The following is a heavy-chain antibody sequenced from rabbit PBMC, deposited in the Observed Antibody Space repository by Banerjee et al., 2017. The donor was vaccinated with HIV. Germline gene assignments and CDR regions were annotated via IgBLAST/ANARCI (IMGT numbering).Heavy chain of an antibody. V-gene: IGHV1S45*01. CDR2: IYGGSVGST. J-gene: IGHJ4*01. CDR1: GFSFSGGYW. Sequence: QEQLEESGGDMVKPGASLTLTCTASGFSFSGGYWICWVRQAPGKGLEWIACIYGGSVGSTYYASWAKGRFTISKTSSTTVTLQMTSLTAADTATYFCARGAIYAASDRFYFNLWGPGTLVTVS. CDR3: ARGAIYAASDRFYFNL. D-gene: IGHD4-2*01.